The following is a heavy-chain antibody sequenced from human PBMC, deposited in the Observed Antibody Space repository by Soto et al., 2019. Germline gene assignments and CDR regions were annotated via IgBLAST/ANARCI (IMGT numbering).Heavy chain of an antibody. Sequence: EVQLLESGGGLVQPGGSLRLSCAASGFTFSSYAMSWVRQAPGKGLEWVSAISGSGGSTYYADSVKGRFTISRDNSKKPLYPQMNSLRAEDTAVYYCAKGGVSSSWEGNFQHWGQGTLVTVSS. V-gene: IGHV3-23*01. CDR1: GFTFSSYA. CDR2: ISGSGGST. CDR3: AKGGVSSSWEGNFQH. D-gene: IGHD6-13*01. J-gene: IGHJ1*01.